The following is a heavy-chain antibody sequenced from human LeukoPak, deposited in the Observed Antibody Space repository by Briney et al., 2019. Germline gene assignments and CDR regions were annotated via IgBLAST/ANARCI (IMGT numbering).Heavy chain of an antibody. CDR2: IYHSGST. CDR3: AREYCSSTSCYFGDWFDP. J-gene: IGHJ5*02. CDR1: DGSISSSNW. Sequence: PSETLSLTCAVSDGSISSSNWWSWVRQPPGKGLEWIGEIYHSGSTDYNPSLKSRVTISVDKSKNQFSLKLSSVTAADTAVYYCAREYCSSTSCYFGDWFDPWGQGTLVTVSS. V-gene: IGHV4-4*02. D-gene: IGHD2-2*01.